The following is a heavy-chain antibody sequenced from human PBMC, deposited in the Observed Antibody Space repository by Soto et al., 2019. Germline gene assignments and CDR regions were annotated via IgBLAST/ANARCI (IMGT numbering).Heavy chain of an antibody. D-gene: IGHD6-25*01. J-gene: IGHJ5*02. V-gene: IGHV4-59*01. CDR2: VYFSGNT. Sequence: TSETLSLTCTVSGGSLSSYYWTWIRQSPGKGLEWIGYVYFSGNTNYNPSLKSRVTISIDTSKNQFSLRLASVTAADTAFYFCGSVRPSGYVLSWGQGTLVTVSS. CDR1: GGSLSSYY. CDR3: GSVRPSGYVLS.